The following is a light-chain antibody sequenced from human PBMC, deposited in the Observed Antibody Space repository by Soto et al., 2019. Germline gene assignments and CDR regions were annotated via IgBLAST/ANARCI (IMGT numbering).Light chain of an antibody. Sequence: DIVMTQSPDSLAVSLGERATINCKSSQSVLSSANHQNHSAWYQQKPGQPPRLLIYWASTRESGVPDRFSGGGSGTDFTLTISSLQAEDVAVYYCQQYYTTPLTFGGGTKVEI. CDR1: QSVLSSANHQNH. CDR2: WAS. J-gene: IGKJ4*01. V-gene: IGKV4-1*01. CDR3: QQYYTTPLT.